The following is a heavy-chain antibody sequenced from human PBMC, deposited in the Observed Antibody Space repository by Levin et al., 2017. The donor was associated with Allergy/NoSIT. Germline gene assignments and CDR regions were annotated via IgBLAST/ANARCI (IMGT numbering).Heavy chain of an antibody. V-gene: IGHV3-7*01. J-gene: IGHJ6*02. CDR3: AREEGWGYHYGMDG. CDR1: GFTFTSFW. CDR2: IKQDGSET. D-gene: IGHD3-16*02. Sequence: LTGGSLRLSCAASGFTFTSFWMTWVRQAPGKGLEWVANIKQDGSETYYVDSVKGRFTISRDNAKNSVYLQMNSLRVDDTAVYYCAREEGWGYHYGMDGWGQGTTVTVSS.